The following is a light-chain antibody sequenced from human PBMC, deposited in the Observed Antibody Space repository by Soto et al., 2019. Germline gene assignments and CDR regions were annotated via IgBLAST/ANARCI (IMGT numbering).Light chain of an antibody. CDR3: QQYDTSPGT. Sequence: EIVLTQSPGTLSLSPGGRATLSCRASQSVRSRYLAWYQQKPGRAPRLLIYGASNRATGIPDRFSGSGSGTDFTLTVSRLEPADFAVYFCQQYDTSPGTFGQGTKVDIK. J-gene: IGKJ1*01. CDR2: GAS. CDR1: QSVRSRY. V-gene: IGKV3-20*01.